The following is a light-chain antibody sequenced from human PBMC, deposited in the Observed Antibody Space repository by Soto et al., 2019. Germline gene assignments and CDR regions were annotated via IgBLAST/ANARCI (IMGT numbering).Light chain of an antibody. J-gene: IGLJ2*01. Sequence: QSVLTQPPSASGTPGQRVPISCSGSISNIGKNTVNWYQHLPGTAPRLLIYSTNQRPSGVPDRFSGSKSGTSASLAISGLQSDDEADYYCATWDDSLSIPVFGGGTKLTVL. CDR3: ATWDDSLSIPV. CDR1: ISNIGKNT. V-gene: IGLV1-44*01. CDR2: STN.